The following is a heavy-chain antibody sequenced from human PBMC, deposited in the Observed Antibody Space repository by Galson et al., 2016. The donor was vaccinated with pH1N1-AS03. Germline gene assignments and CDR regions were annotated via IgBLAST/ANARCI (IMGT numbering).Heavy chain of an antibody. Sequence: SLRLSCAVSGFTFDDYAMHWVRQGPGKGPEWVSSINWNGDTRGYADSVKGRFPISRDNANNSVYLQMESLRTEDTALYFCVYDSRGLYYFEYWGRGAQVTVSS. CDR2: INWNGDTR. J-gene: IGHJ4*02. CDR1: GFTFDDYA. D-gene: IGHD3-22*01. V-gene: IGHV3-9*01. CDR3: VYDSRGLYYFEY.